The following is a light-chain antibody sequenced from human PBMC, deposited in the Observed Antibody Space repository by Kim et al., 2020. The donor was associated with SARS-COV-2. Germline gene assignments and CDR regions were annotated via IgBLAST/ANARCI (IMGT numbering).Light chain of an antibody. CDR2: LVS. CDR3: MQALQTHHT. Sequence: EIVMTQSPLSLPVTPGEPASISCRSSQSLLESNGYTYLDWYLQKPGQSPQLLIYLVSVRASGVPDRFSGSGSGTDFTLEISRVEAEDVGVYYCMQALQTHHTLGQGTKLEI. CDR1: QSLLESNGYTY. J-gene: IGKJ2*01. V-gene: IGKV2-28*01.